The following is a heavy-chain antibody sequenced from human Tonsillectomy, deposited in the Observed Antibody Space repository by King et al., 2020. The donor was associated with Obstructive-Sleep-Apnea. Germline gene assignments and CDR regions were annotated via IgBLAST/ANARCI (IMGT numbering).Heavy chain of an antibody. J-gene: IGHJ5*01. Sequence: EVQLVESGGGLEQPGGSLRLSCAASGFTFNNYAMNWVRQAPGKGLEWVSSISGSGGATYYADSVKGRFTTSRDNSKNTLYLQMNSRRAEETAVYYCAKPYYDFWSGYSETWFDSWGQGTLVTVSS. CDR2: ISGSGGAT. D-gene: IGHD3-3*01. V-gene: IGHV3-23*04. CDR1: GFTFNNYA. CDR3: AKPYYDFWSGYSETWFDS.